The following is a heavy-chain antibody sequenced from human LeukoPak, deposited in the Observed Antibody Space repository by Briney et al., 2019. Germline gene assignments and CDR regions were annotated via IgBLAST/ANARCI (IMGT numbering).Heavy chain of an antibody. CDR1: GFTFSSYE. D-gene: IGHD6-6*01. J-gene: IGHJ4*02. CDR2: ISSSGSTI. Sequence: PGGSLRLSCAASGFTFSSYEMNWVRQAPGKGLEWVSYISSSGSTIYYADSVKGRFTISRDNAKNSLYLQMNSLRAEDTAVYYCARPYSSSSDYWGQGTLVTDSS. CDR3: ARPYSSSSDY. V-gene: IGHV3-48*03.